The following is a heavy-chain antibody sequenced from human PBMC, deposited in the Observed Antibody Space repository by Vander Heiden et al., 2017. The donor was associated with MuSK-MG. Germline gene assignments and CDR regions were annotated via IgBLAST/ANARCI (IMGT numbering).Heavy chain of an antibody. CDR2: ISDSGRKI. J-gene: IGHJ3*01. V-gene: IGHV3-11*04. CDR3: GSSGSYYQGHG. D-gene: IGHD3-10*01. CDR1: GFTFSDYY. Sequence: QVPLVESGGGLVKPGGSLRLSCAASGFTFSDYYMSWIRQAPGKGLEWVSYISDSGRKINYADAVKGRFTIARDNAKNSLYLEMKSLRAEDTAVYYGGSSGSYYQGHGWGQGTMVTVSS.